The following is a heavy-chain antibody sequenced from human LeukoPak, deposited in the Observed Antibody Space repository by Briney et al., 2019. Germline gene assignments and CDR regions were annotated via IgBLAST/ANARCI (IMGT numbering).Heavy chain of an antibody. CDR2: IYHSGST. D-gene: IGHD3-22*01. Sequence: SGTLSLTCAVSGGSISSSNWWSWVRQPPGKGLEWIGEIYHSGSTNYNPSLKSRVTISVDKSKNQFSLKLSSVTAADTAVYYCARASLYYDSSGYHVSFDIWGQGTMVTVSS. V-gene: IGHV4-4*02. CDR3: ARASLYYDSSGYHVSFDI. J-gene: IGHJ3*02. CDR1: GGSISSSNW.